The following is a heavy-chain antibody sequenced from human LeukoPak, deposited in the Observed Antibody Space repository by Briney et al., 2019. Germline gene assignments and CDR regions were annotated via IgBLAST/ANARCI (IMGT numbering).Heavy chain of an antibody. J-gene: IGHJ4*02. CDR3: AREGDFWSGYGFDY. Sequence: PGGSLRLSCAASGITFSSYSTNWVRQAPGEGLDWISYISSSGNTIYYADSVKGRFTISRDNAKNSLYLEMNSLRAEDTAVYYCAREGDFWSGYGFDYWGQGTLVTVSS. D-gene: IGHD3-3*01. V-gene: IGHV3-48*04. CDR1: GITFSSYS. CDR2: ISSSGNTI.